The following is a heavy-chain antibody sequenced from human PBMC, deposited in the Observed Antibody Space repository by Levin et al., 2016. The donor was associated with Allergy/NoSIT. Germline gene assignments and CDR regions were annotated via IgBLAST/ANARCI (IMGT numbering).Heavy chain of an antibody. CDR2: IYHSGST. Sequence: WIRQPPGKGLEWIGEIYHSGSTNYNPSLKSRVTISVDKSKNQFSLKLSSVTAADTAVYYCAQRELRYYYYYYMDVWGKGTTVTVSS. D-gene: IGHD1-26*01. J-gene: IGHJ6*03. V-gene: IGHV4-4*02. CDR3: AQRELRYYYYYYMDV.